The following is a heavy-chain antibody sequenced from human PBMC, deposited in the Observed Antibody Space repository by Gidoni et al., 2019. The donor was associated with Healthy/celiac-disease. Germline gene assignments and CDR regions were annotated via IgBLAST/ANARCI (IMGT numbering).Heavy chain of an antibody. D-gene: IGHD1-26*01. CDR1: GFPFSSHG. Sequence: QVQLVESGGGVVTPGRSLRLSCAASGFPFSSHGIHWAARAPGSGQAAGKGLEWVGVIWYDGSNKYYADSVKGRFTISRDNSKNTLYLQMNSLRAEDTAVYYCAREYFVSGGSHGPYYYYGMDVWGQGTTVTVSS. CDR3: AREYFVSGGSHGPYYYYGMDV. V-gene: IGHV3-33*01. CDR2: IWYDGSNK. J-gene: IGHJ6*02.